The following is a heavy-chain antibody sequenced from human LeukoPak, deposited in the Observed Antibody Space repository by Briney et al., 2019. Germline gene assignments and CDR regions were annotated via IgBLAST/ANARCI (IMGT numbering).Heavy chain of an antibody. CDR2: IYYSGNT. J-gene: IGHJ4*02. CDR3: ARPTGSGWYYFDY. Sequence: PSETLSLTCTVSGVSISNYYWSWIRQPPGKGLEWIGYIYYSGNTNYNPSLKSRVTISVDASKNQFSLRLSSVTAADTAVYYCARPTGSGWYYFDYWGQGTLVTVSS. CDR1: GVSISNYY. D-gene: IGHD6-19*01. V-gene: IGHV4-59*01.